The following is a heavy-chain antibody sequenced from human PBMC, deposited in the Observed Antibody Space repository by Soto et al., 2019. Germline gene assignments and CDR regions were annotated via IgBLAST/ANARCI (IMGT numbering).Heavy chain of an antibody. Sequence: QVQLVESGGAEVQPGRSLRLSCAASGLTFSNYGMHWVRQAPGKGLEWVAVISYDGSKNYYSDSVKGRFTISRDNSKNNLYVQKNHLKTEDTAVYYCARDSDPRMIREIIMDDFDYWGQGTLVTVSS. CDR3: ARDSDPRMIREIIMDDFDY. CDR1: GLTFSNYG. D-gene: IGHD3-16*01. CDR2: ISYDGSKN. J-gene: IGHJ4*02. V-gene: IGHV3-30*03.